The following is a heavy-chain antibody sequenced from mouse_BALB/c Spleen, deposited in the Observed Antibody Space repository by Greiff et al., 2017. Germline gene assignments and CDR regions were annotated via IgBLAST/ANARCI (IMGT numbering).Heavy chain of an antibody. CDR3: ARVIYYGNYYAMDY. J-gene: IGHJ4*01. Sequence: LQQSGGGLVKPGGSLKLSCAASGFTFSSYAMSWVRQTPEKRLEWVASISSGGSTYYPDSVKGRFTISRDNARNILYLQMSSLRSEDTAMYYCARVIYYGNYYAMDYWGQGTSVTVSS. CDR2: ISSGGST. V-gene: IGHV5-6-5*01. D-gene: IGHD2-1*01. CDR1: GFTFSSYA.